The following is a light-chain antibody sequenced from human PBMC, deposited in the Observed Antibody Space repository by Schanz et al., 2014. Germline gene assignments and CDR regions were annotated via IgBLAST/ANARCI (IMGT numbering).Light chain of an antibody. Sequence: QSALTQPPSASGSPGQSVTISCTGASSDVGAYDSVSWYQQHPGKAPKVMIYEVIKRPSGVPDRFSGSKSGNTASLTISGLQAEDEADYYCSSYTSSSIVVFGGGTKLTVL. V-gene: IGLV2-8*01. CDR3: SSYTSSSIVV. J-gene: IGLJ2*01. CDR1: SSDVGAYDS. CDR2: EVI.